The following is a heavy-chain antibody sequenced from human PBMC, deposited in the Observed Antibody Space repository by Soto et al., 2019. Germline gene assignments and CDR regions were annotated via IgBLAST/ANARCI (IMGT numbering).Heavy chain of an antibody. J-gene: IGHJ6*02. Sequence: SQTLSLTCATSGDSVSSNSAAWNWIRQSPSRGLEWLGRTYYRSKWYNDYAVSVKSRITINPDTSKNQFSLQLNSVTPEDTAVYYCARDIAVAGMYYYYYGMDVWGQGTTVTVSS. CDR3: ARDIAVAGMYYYYYGMDV. CDR2: TYYRSKWYN. CDR1: GDSVSSNSAA. D-gene: IGHD6-19*01. V-gene: IGHV6-1*01.